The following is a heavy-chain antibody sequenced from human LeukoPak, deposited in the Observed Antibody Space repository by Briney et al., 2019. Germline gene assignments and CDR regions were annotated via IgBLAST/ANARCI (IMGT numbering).Heavy chain of an antibody. J-gene: IGHJ4*02. CDR2: IIPIFGIA. CDR3: AGVHDYGDFPFDY. CDR1: GGTFSSYA. V-gene: IGHV1-69*04. Sequence: ASVKVSCKASGGTFSSYAISWVRQAPGQGLEWMGRIIPIFGIANYAQKFQGRVTITADKSPSTAYMELSSLRSEDTAVYYCAGVHDYGDFPFDYWGQGTLVTVSS. D-gene: IGHD4-17*01.